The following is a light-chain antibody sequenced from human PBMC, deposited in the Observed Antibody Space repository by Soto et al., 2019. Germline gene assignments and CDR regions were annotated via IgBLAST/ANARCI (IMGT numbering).Light chain of an antibody. CDR2: EVS. V-gene: IGLV2-23*02. CDR3: CSYAGSSTWV. CDR1: SSDVGSYNL. J-gene: IGLJ3*02. Sequence: QFALTQPASVSGSPGQSITISCTGTSSDVGSYNLVSWYQQHPGKAPKLMIYEVSKRPSGVSNRFSGSKSGNTASLTISGLQAEDEADYYCCSYAGSSTWVFGGGTKVTVL.